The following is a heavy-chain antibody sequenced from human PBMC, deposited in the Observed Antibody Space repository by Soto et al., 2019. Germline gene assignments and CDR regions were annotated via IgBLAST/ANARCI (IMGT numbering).Heavy chain of an antibody. CDR3: GRYPNPGGWGGFGAC. Sequence: GGALRLSCAASGFTFGDYAMIWSRQAPGKGLEWVGFIRSNINGGTVDYAASVRGRFTISRDDSKSIVYLQMNSLETEDTAVYYCGRYPNPGGWGGFGACWGQGTLVTGSS. D-gene: IGHD3-10*01. CDR2: IRSNINGGTV. CDR1: GFTFGDYA. V-gene: IGHV3-49*03. J-gene: IGHJ4*02.